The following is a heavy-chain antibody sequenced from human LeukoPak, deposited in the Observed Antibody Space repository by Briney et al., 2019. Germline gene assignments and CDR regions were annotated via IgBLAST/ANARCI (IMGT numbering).Heavy chain of an antibody. J-gene: IGHJ4*02. CDR1: GYRFTSYW. V-gene: IGHV5-51*01. CDR2: IYPGDSDT. Sequence: GESLKISCKGSGYRFTSYWIGWVRQMPGKGLEWMGIIYPGDSDTRYSPSFQGQVTISADKSISTAYLQWSSLKASDTAMYYCARTTDYYDSSGYYHYYFDYWGQGTLVTVSS. CDR3: ARTTDYYDSSGYYHYYFDY. D-gene: IGHD3-22*01.